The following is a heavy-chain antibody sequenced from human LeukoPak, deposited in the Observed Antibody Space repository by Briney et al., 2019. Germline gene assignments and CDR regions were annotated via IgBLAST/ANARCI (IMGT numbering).Heavy chain of an antibody. CDR2: ISSSSSTSSTI. V-gene: IGHV3-48*01. J-gene: IGHJ4*02. D-gene: IGHD3-22*01. Sequence: GGSLRLSCAASGFTLSSYSMNWVRQAPGKGLEWVSYISSSSSTSSTIYYADSVKGRFTISRHNSKNTLYLQMNSLRAEDTAVYYCARDSGLASSGYFHYWGQGTLVTVSS. CDR3: ARDSGLASSGYFHY. CDR1: GFTLSSYS.